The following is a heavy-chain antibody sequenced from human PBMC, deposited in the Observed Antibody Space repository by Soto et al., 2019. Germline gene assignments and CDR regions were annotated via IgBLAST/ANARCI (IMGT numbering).Heavy chain of an antibody. V-gene: IGHV1-46*03. Sequence: QVQLVQSGAEVKKPGASVKVSCKAPGYTFTSYYMHWVRQAPGQGLEWMGIINPSGGSTSYAQKFQGRVTMTRATDTSTVYMELSSLRSEDTAVYYCARVSCSGGSCYSKYFQHWGQGTLVTVSS. J-gene: IGHJ1*01. CDR1: GYTFTSYY. D-gene: IGHD2-15*01. CDR3: ARVSCSGGSCYSKYFQH. CDR2: INPSGGST.